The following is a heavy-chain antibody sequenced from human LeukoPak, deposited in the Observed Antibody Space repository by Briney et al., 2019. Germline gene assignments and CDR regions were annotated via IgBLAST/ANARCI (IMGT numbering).Heavy chain of an antibody. Sequence: SETLSLTCTVSGGSISSYYWSWIRQPPGKGLEWIGYIYYSGSTNYNPSLKSRVTISVDTSKNQFSLKLSSVTAADTAVYYCARGYVFDYWGQGTLVTVSS. J-gene: IGHJ4*02. CDR1: GGSISSYY. V-gene: IGHV4-59*12. D-gene: IGHD2-2*01. CDR2: IYYSGST. CDR3: ARGYVFDY.